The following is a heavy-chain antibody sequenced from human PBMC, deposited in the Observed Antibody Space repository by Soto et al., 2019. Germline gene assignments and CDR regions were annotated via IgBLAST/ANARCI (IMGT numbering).Heavy chain of an antibody. CDR1: GGSISGYY. J-gene: IGHJ2*01. Sequence: PSETLSLTCTVSGGSISGYYWSWIRQPPGKGLEWIGYIYYSGSTNYNPSLKSRVTISVDTSKNQFSLKLSSVTAADTAVYYCARADYYGSGSYFPPGWYFDLWGRGTLVTVSS. CDR2: IYYSGST. V-gene: IGHV4-59*01. CDR3: ARADYYGSGSYFPPGWYFDL. D-gene: IGHD3-10*01.